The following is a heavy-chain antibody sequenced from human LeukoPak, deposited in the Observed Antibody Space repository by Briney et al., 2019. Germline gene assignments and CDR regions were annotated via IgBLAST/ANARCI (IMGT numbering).Heavy chain of an antibody. Sequence: PGGSLRLSCEASGFIFSDHDTDWVRQAPGKGLEWVGRTRNRANTYATQYAASVKGRFTISRDDSTNSLYLQMDGLKTADTAVYYCTSCSYAFWGQGTLVTVSS. CDR1: GFIFSDHD. J-gene: IGHJ4*02. D-gene: IGHD3-10*02. V-gene: IGHV3-72*01. CDR2: TRNRANTYAT. CDR3: TSCSYAF.